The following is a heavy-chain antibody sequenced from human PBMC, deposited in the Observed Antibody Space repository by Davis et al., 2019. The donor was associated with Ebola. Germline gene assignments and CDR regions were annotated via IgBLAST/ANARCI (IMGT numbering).Heavy chain of an antibody. CDR1: GFTFSTYA. CDR2: ITVSGDSS. V-gene: IGHV3-23*01. J-gene: IGHJ4*02. CDR3: AKRSCTGSSCYTFFDY. D-gene: IGHD2-2*02. Sequence: PGGSLRLSCATSGFTFSTYAMTWVCQAPGKGLEWVSGITVSGDSSYYADSVKGRFTISRDNSKNTLYLQMNGLRAEDTAIYYCAKRSCTGSSCYTFFDYWGQGTLVTVSS.